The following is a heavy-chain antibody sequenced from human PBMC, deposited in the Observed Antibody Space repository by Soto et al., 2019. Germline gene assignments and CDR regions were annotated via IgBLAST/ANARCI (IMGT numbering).Heavy chain of an antibody. V-gene: IGHV3-30*18. CDR3: AKAAATYYCSGGYCYNYYFDS. Sequence: GGSLRLSCAASGFTFSNYDMHWVRQAPGKGLEWVAVISYDGSNKYYADSVRGRFTISRDNSKNTLYLQMNSLRADDTAVYYCAKAAATYYCSGGYCYNYYFDSWGQGTLVTGSS. CDR2: ISYDGSNK. D-gene: IGHD2-15*01. J-gene: IGHJ4*02. CDR1: GFTFSNYD.